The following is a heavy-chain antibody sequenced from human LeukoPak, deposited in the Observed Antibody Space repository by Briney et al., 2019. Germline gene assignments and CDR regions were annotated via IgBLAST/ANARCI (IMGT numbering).Heavy chain of an antibody. CDR2: ISYDGSSK. V-gene: IGHV3-30-3*01. CDR1: GFTFSSYG. D-gene: IGHD6-13*01. Sequence: GGSLRLSCAASGFTFSSYGFRWVRQAPGKGLEWVAVISYDGSSKYYADSVKGRFTISRDNSKNTLYLQMNSPRAEDTAVFYCAREVGYSSSFDYWGHGTLVTVSS. CDR3: AREVGYSSSFDY. J-gene: IGHJ4*01.